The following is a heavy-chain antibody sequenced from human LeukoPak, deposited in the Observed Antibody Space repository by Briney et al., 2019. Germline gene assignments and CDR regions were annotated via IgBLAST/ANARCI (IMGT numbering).Heavy chain of an antibody. CDR1: GFTFNRDW. CDR3: ATKEPSTSGWSY. Sequence: GGSLRLSCAASGFTFNRDWTAWARQAPGKGLEGVANIKEDGSEKNYVDSVKGRFTISRDNAVNSVYLQMNDLRAEDTGVYYCATKEPSTSGWSYWGQGTLVTVSS. D-gene: IGHD6-19*01. V-gene: IGHV3-7*01. J-gene: IGHJ4*02. CDR2: IKEDGSEK.